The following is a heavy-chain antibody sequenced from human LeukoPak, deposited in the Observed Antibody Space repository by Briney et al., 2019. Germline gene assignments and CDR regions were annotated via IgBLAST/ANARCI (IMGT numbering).Heavy chain of an antibody. V-gene: IGHV4-34*01. D-gene: IGHD4-17*01. Sequence: SETLSLTCAVYGGSFSGYYWSWIRQPPGKGLEWIGEINHSGSTNYNPSLKSRVTISVDTSKNQFSLKLSSVTAADTAVYYCARRATIYGDYVNDAFDIWGQGTMVTVSS. CDR2: INHSGST. J-gene: IGHJ3*02. CDR3: ARRATIYGDYVNDAFDI. CDR1: GGSFSGYY.